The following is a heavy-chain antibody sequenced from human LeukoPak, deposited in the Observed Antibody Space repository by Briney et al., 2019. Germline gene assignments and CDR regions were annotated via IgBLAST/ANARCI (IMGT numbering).Heavy chain of an antibody. CDR2: ISYDGSNK. Sequence: PGRSLRLSCAASGFTFSSYAMHWVRQAPGKGLEWVAVISYDGSNKYYADSVKGRFTISRDNSKNTLYLQMNSLRAEDTAVYYCAKDYPDYYYYGMDVWGQGTTVTVSS. D-gene: IGHD1-14*01. V-gene: IGHV3-30-3*01. J-gene: IGHJ6*02. CDR1: GFTFSSYA. CDR3: AKDYPDYYYYGMDV.